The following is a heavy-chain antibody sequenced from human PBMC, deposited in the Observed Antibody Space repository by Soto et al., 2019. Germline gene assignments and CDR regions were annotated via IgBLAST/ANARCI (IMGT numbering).Heavy chain of an antibody. J-gene: IGHJ6*02. CDR2: INHSGTI. CDR3: ARADRTLVTSYSLDV. CDR1: GGSFSGYY. Sequence: SETLSLTCAVYGGSFSGYYWTWIRQPPGKGLEWIGEINHSGTINFNPSLKSRLTISLDTSKKHFSLKLSSVTDADAAAYYCARADRTLVTSYSLDVWGQGTTVTVS. D-gene: IGHD2-21*02. V-gene: IGHV4-34*01.